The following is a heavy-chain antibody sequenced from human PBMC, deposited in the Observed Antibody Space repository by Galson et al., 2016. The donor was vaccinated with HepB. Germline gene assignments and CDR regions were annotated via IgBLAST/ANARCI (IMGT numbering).Heavy chain of an antibody. J-gene: IGHJ4*02. Sequence: SVKVSCKASGGTFSNYAISWVRQAPGQGLEWMGGIIPIFGTVNYAQKFQGRVTITADESTSTAYMELSSLRSEDTAVYYCARGGGGPAATMHYWGQGTLVTVSS. CDR3: ARGGGGPAATMHY. V-gene: IGHV1-69*13. D-gene: IGHD3-10*01. CDR2: IIPIFGTV. CDR1: GGTFSNYA.